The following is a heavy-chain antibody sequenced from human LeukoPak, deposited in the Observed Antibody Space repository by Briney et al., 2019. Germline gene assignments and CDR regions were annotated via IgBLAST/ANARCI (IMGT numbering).Heavy chain of an antibody. J-gene: IGHJ6*02. CDR1: GYTFTSYD. V-gene: IGHV1-8*01. CDR3: ARGYYYDSSGYQYYYGMDV. Sequence: GASVKVSCKASGYTFTSYDINWVRQAPGQGLEWMGWMNPNSGNTGYAQKFQGRVTMTRNTSISTAYMELSSLRSDDTAVYYCARGYYYDSSGYQYYYGMDVWGQGTTVTVSS. CDR2: MNPNSGNT. D-gene: IGHD3-22*01.